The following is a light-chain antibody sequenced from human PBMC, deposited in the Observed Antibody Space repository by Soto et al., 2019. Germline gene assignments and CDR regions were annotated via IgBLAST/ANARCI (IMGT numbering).Light chain of an antibody. CDR2: GNS. J-gene: IGLJ3*02. CDR3: QSYDSSLSGWV. CDR1: SSNIGAGYD. Sequence: QSVLTQPPSVSGAPGQRVTFSCTGSSSNIGAGYDVHWYQQLPGTAPKLLIHGNSNRPSGVPDRFSGSKSGTSASLAITGLQAEDEADYYCQSYDSSLSGWVFGGGTKLTVL. V-gene: IGLV1-40*01.